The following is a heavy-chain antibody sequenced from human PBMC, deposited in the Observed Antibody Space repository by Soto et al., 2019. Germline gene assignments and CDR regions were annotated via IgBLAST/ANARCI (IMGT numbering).Heavy chain of an antibody. CDR2: ISGSGGST. CDR1: GLTFSSYA. CDR3: AKDFGYDFFFDY. D-gene: IGHD5-12*01. Sequence: GGSMRLSSAASGLTFSSYAMSWVRQAPGKGLEWVSAISGSGGSTYYADSVKGRFTISRDNSKNTLYLQMNSLRAEDTAVYYCAKDFGYDFFFDYWGQGTLVTVSS. V-gene: IGHV3-23*01. J-gene: IGHJ4*02.